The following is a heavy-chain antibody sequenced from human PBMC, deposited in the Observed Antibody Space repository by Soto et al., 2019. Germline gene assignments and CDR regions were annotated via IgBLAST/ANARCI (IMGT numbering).Heavy chain of an antibody. J-gene: IGHJ4*02. Sequence: EVQLVESGGGSVQPGGSRRLSCAASGFTVSSNYMSWFRQAPGRGLEWVSSIYSIGSADYADSVKGRFTISRDNSKNTMYLQMNSLRAEDTAVYYCAAGDYASGSRDYWGQGTLVTVSS. CDR3: AAGDYASGSRDY. V-gene: IGHV3-66*01. D-gene: IGHD3-10*01. CDR1: GFTVSSNY. CDR2: IYSIGSA.